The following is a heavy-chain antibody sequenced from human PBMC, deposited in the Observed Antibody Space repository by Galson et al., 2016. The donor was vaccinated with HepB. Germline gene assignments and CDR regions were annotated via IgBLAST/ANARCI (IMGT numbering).Heavy chain of an antibody. D-gene: IGHD3-22*01. CDR2: IIPVFGTA. J-gene: IGHJ4*02. V-gene: IGHV1-69*13. CDR1: GGIFSSYA. CDR3: ARDPGGYYYDTTGYWPAYFDY. Sequence: SVKVSCKASGGIFSSYAINWVRQAPGQGLEWVGGIIPVFGTANYAQKFQGRVAITADELTSTAYMELTSLRSDDTAVYYCARDPGGYYYDTTGYWPAYFDYWGQGTLVTVSS.